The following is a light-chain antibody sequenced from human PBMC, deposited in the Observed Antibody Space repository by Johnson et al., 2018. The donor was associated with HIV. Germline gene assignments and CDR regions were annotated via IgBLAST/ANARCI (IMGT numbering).Light chain of an antibody. J-gene: IGLJ1*01. V-gene: IGLV1-51*02. CDR2: ENN. CDR3: GTWDSSLRVGF. CDR1: SSNIGSNY. Sequence: QSVLTQPPSVSAAPGQKVTISCSGSSSNIGSNYVSWYQHLPGTAPKLLIYENNKRPSGIPDRFSGSKSGTSATLGITGLQTGDEADYYCGTWDSSLRVGFFGTGTKVTVL.